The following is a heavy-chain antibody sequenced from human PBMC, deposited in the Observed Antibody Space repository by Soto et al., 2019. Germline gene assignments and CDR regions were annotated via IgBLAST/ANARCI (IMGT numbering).Heavy chain of an antibody. CDR2: ISAYNGNT. CDR1: GYTFNRYG. J-gene: IGHJ4*02. D-gene: IGHD3-10*01. V-gene: IGHV1-18*01. CDR3: AREGYYGSGSADY. Sequence: ASVKVSCKASGYTFNRYGISWVRQAPGQGLEWMGWISAYNGNTNSAQNVQGRVAMTTDTSTDTAYMELRRLRSDDTAVYYCAREGYYGSGSADYWGQGTLVTAPQ.